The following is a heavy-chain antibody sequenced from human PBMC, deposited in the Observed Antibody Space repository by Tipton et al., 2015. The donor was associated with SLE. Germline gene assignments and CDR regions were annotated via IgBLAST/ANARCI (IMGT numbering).Heavy chain of an antibody. CDR3: ARGPTPPFGSGWYSFDC. D-gene: IGHD3-3*01. Sequence: TLSLTCAVSGGSFSGYYWSWVRQPPGKGLEWIGEINHIGSTNYNPSLKSRVTVSVDTSKNQVSLNLTSVTAADTAVYYCARGPTPPFGSGWYSFDCWGQGTLVTVSS. J-gene: IGHJ4*02. CDR1: GGSFSGYY. V-gene: IGHV4-34*01. CDR2: INHIGST.